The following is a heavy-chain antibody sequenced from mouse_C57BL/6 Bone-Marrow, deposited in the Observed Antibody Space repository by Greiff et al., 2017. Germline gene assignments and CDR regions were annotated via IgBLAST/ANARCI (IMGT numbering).Heavy chain of an antibody. CDR3: ARDVGTVVATDWYFDV. CDR2: SRNKANDYTT. D-gene: IGHD1-1*01. Sequence: EVNVVDSGGGLVQSGRSLRLSCATSGFTFSDFYMEWVRQAPGKGLEWIAASRNKANDYTTEYSASVKGRFIVSRDTSQSILYLQMNALRAEDTAIYYCARDVGTVVATDWYFDVWGTGTTVTVSS. V-gene: IGHV7-1*01. J-gene: IGHJ1*03. CDR1: GFTFSDFY.